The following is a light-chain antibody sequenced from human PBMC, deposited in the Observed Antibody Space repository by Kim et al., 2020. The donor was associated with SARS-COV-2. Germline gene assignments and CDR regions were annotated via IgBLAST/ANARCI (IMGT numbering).Light chain of an antibody. V-gene: IGKV1-5*03. CDR3: QQYNSYSLT. CDR2: KAS. CDR1: QSISSW. J-gene: IGKJ4*01. Sequence: ESVGDNVTITCRASQSISSWLAWYQQKPKKAPKLLIYKASSLESGVPSRFSGSGSGTEFTLTISSLQPDDFATYYCQQYNSYSLTFGGGTKVDIK.